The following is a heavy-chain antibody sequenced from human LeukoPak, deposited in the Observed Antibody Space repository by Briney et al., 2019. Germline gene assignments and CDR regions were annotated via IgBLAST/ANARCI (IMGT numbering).Heavy chain of an antibody. CDR2: ISSSSSYI. CDR1: GFTFSSYS. J-gene: IGHJ3*02. Sequence: GGSLRLSCAASGFTFSSYSMNWVRQAPGKGLEGVSSISSSSSYIYYADSVKGRFTISRDNAKNSLYLQMNSLRAEDTAVYYCARDEAQQLFPDAFDIWGQGTMVTVSS. CDR3: ARDEAQQLFPDAFDI. D-gene: IGHD6-13*01. V-gene: IGHV3-21*01.